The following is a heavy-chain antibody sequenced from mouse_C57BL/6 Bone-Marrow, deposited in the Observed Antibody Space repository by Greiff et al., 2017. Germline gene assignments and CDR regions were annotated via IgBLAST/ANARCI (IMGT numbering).Heavy chain of an antibody. CDR1: GYSFTGYY. V-gene: IGHV1-42*01. D-gene: IGHD2-4*01. Sequence: EVQLQQSGPELVKPGASVKISCKASGYSFTGYYMNWVKQSPEKSLEWIGEINPSTGGTTYNQKFKAKATLTVDKSSSTAYMQLKSLSSEDSAVYYCARCDEYDVGWYFDVRGTGATVTVSS. CDR3: ARCDEYDVGWYFDV. CDR2: INPSTGGT. J-gene: IGHJ1*03.